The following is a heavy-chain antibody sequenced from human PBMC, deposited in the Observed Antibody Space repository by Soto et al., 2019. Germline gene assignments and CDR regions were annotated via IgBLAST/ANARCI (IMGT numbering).Heavy chain of an antibody. D-gene: IGHD3-10*01. J-gene: IGHJ4*02. CDR1: GYTFTSYG. Sequence: QVQLVQSGAEVKKPGASVKVSCKASGYTFTSYGISWVRQAPGQGLEWMGWISAYNGNTNYAQKLHGRVPTTTDTSTSTAYMELRSLRSDDTAVYYCARVYRITMVRGELSEYWGQGTLVTVSS. V-gene: IGHV1-18*01. CDR2: ISAYNGNT. CDR3: ARVYRITMVRGELSEY.